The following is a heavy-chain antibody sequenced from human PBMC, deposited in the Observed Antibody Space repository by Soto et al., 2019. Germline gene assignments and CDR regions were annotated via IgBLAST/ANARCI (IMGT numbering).Heavy chain of an antibody. CDR2: ISAYNGNT. CDR1: GYTFTSYG. CDR3: ARIHSGWSFDYYYYGMDV. V-gene: IGHV1-18*01. J-gene: IGHJ6*02. D-gene: IGHD6-19*01. Sequence: QVQLVQSGAEVKKPGASVKVSCKASGYTFTSYGISWVRQAPGQGLEWMGWISAYNGNTNYAHKLQGRVTMTTDTSTSTAYMELRSLRSDDTAVYYCARIHSGWSFDYYYYGMDVWGQGTTVTVSS.